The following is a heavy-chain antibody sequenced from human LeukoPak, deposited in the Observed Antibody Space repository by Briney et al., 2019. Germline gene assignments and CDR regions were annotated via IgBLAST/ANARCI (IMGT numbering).Heavy chain of an antibody. J-gene: IGHJ4*02. CDR1: GFTFGDYA. CDR2: IRSKAYGATP. V-gene: IGHV3-49*04. D-gene: IGHD2-2*01. Sequence: GGSLRLSCTGSGFTFGDYAISWVRQAPGKGLEWVAFIRSKAYGATPEYAASVKGRFTISRDDSKNIAYVQMNSLRTKDTAVYYCTRTPSAAAPFDYWGQGSLVTVSS. CDR3: TRTPSAAAPFDY.